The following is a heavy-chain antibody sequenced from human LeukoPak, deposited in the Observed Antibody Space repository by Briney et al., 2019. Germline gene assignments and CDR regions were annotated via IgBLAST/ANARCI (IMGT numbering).Heavy chain of an antibody. CDR3: AKGALLGHSSSWYDY. D-gene: IGHD6-13*01. CDR1: GFTFRNYA. CDR2: ISGSGGST. J-gene: IGHJ4*02. Sequence: PGGSLRLSCAASGFTFRNYAMSWVRQAPGKGLEWVSTISGSGGSTYYADSVKGRFTISRDNSNNTLHLQMNCLRSEDPAVYYCAKGALLGHSSSWYDYWGQGTLVTVSS. V-gene: IGHV3-23*01.